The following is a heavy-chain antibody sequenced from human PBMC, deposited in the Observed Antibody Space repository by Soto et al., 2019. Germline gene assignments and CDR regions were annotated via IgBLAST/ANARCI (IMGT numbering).Heavy chain of an antibody. CDR3: ARGWRWRQMHDVFYFDW. D-gene: IGHD2-15*01. Sequence: QVLLVQSGTELEKPGSSLRVSCKASGGTFNSYALGWVRQVPGQGLEWMGGVVPVFASPDSSPKFHGRLTISADASAVTGYMELSGLTSEDTAIYYCARGWRWRQMHDVFYFDWWGQGTWVTVSS. J-gene: IGHJ4*02. CDR1: GGTFNSYA. V-gene: IGHV1-69*01. CDR2: VVPVFASP.